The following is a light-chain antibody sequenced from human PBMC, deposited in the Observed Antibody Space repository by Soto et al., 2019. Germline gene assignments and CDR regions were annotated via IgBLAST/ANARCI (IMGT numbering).Light chain of an antibody. CDR1: QSVSNY. J-gene: IGKJ4*01. V-gene: IGKV3-11*01. Sequence: EIVLTQSPGTLSLSPGERATLSCRAGQSVSNYLAWYQQKPGQAPRLLIYDASNRATGIPARFSGSGSGTDFTLTISSLEPEDFAVYYCQQRSDWPLTFGGGTKVDIK. CDR3: QQRSDWPLT. CDR2: DAS.